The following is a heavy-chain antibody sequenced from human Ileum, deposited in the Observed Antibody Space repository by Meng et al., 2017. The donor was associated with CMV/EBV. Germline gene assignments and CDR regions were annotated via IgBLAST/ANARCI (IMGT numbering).Heavy chain of an antibody. D-gene: IGHD3-3*01. CDR1: GGSITNSNYY. J-gene: IGHJ4*02. CDR3: ARKGSGYNTYYFDY. CDR2: IYYNGRT. Sequence: LHAHESGPRLLKASQTLSLICTVSGGSITNSNYYWGWIRQPPGKGLEWIGSIYYNGRTYYKPSLKSRATLSIDTSNSQLSLKMTSVTAADTAVYYCARKGSGYNTYYFDYWGQGALVTVSS. V-gene: IGHV4-39*07.